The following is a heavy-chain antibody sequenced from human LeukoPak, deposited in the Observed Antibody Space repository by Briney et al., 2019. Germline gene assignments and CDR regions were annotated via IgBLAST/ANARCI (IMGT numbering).Heavy chain of an antibody. V-gene: IGHV4-4*02. CDR2: IYHSGST. Sequence: GSLRLSCAASGFTFSSYAMSWVRQPPGKGLEWIGEIYHSGSTNYNPSLKSRVTISVDKSKNQFSLKLSSVTAADTAVYYCARLGYYYVGHWGQGTLVTVSS. J-gene: IGHJ1*01. CDR3: ARLGYYYVGH. D-gene: IGHD3-22*01. CDR1: GFTFSSYAM.